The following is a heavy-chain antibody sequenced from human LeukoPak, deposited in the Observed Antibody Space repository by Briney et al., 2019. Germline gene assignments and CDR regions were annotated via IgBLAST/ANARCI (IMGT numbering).Heavy chain of an antibody. CDR2: IKEDGSVK. D-gene: IGHD6-25*01. CDR3: ARPGVGSDY. V-gene: IGHV3-7*01. CDR1: GFTFSSHW. J-gene: IGHJ4*02. Sequence: GGSLRLSCTASGFTFSSHWMTWVRQPPGKGLEWVANIKEDGSVKYYVDSVKGRFTISRDNTKSTVYLQMNSLRAEDTAVYYCARPGVGSDYWGQGALVTVSS.